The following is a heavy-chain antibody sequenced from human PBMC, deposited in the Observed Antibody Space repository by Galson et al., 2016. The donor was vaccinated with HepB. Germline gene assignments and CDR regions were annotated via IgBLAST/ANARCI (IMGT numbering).Heavy chain of an antibody. CDR2: IRWDGGDT. Sequence: SLRLSCAASGFTFDDYTMHWVRQVPGKGLEWISVIRWDGGDTYYADSVKGRFTISRDNNKNSLYLQMSSLKTEDTALYFCAKDGRATTVVTRNYFDFWGQGTLVIVSS. J-gene: IGHJ4*02. D-gene: IGHD4-23*01. CDR3: AKDGRATTVVTRNYFDF. CDR1: GFTFDDYT. V-gene: IGHV3-43*01.